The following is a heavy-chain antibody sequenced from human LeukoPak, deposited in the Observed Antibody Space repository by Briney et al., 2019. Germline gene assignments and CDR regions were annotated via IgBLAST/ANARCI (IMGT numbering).Heavy chain of an antibody. CDR2: IIPILGTA. V-gene: IGHV1-69*13. CDR3: ASVSWFGELLSNWFDP. Sequence: ASVKVSCKASGGTFSSYAISWVRQAPGQGLEWMGGIIPILGTANHAQKFQGRVTITADESTSTAYMELSSLRSEDTAVYYCASVSWFGELLSNWFDPWGQGTLVTVSS. CDR1: GGTFSSYA. D-gene: IGHD3-10*01. J-gene: IGHJ5*02.